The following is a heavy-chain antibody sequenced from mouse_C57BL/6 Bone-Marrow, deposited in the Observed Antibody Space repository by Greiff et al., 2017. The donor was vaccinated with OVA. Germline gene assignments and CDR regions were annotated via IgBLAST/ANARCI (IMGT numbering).Heavy chain of an antibody. J-gene: IGHJ1*03. D-gene: IGHD1-1*01. CDR2: IRSKSNNYAT. V-gene: IGHV10-1*01. CDR1: GFSFNTYA. Sequence: EVQRVESGGGLVQPKGSLKLSCAASGFSFNTYAMNWVRQAPGKGLEWVARIRSKSNNYATYYADSVKDRFTISRDDSESMLYLQMNNLKTEDTAMYYCVRQDYYGSGYFDVWGTGTTVTVSS. CDR3: VRQDYYGSGYFDV.